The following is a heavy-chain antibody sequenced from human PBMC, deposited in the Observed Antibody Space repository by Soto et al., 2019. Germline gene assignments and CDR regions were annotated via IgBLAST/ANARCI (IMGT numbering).Heavy chain of an antibody. CDR3: ARESGYCSGGSCYSGYYYYGMDV. Sequence: PGGSLRLSCAASGFTFSSYSMNWVRQAPGKGLEWVSYISSSSTIYYADSVKGRFTISRDNAKNSLYLQMNSLRDEDTAVYYCARESGYCSGGSCYSGYYYYGMDVWGQGTTVTVSS. CDR1: GFTFSSYS. D-gene: IGHD2-15*01. CDR2: ISSSSTI. J-gene: IGHJ6*02. V-gene: IGHV3-48*02.